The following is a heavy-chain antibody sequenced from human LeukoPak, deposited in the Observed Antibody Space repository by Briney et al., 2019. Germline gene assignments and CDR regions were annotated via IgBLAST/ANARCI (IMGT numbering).Heavy chain of an antibody. Sequence: GGSLRLSCAASEFTVSTYYMTWVRQAPGKGLECVSVIYSGGSTYYADSVKGRFTVSRDNSKNTLYLQMNSLRAEDTAMYYCARGLGYCTSTTCLLPFDYWGQGTLVTVSS. D-gene: IGHD2-2*01. CDR1: EFTVSTYY. J-gene: IGHJ4*02. CDR2: IYSGGST. CDR3: ARGLGYCTSTTCLLPFDY. V-gene: IGHV3-53*01.